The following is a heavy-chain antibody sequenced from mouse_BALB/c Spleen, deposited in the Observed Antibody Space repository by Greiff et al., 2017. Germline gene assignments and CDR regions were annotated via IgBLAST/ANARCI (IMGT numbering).Heavy chain of an antibody. CDR3: ARSALFDY. Sequence: EVQRVESGGGLVQPGGSRKLSCAASGFTFSSFGMHWVRQAPEKGLEWVAYISSGSSTIYYADTVKGRFTISRDNPKNTLFLQMTSLRSEDTAMYYCARSALFDYWGQGTTLTVSS. J-gene: IGHJ2*01. CDR2: ISSGSSTI. CDR1: GFTFSSFG. V-gene: IGHV5-17*02.